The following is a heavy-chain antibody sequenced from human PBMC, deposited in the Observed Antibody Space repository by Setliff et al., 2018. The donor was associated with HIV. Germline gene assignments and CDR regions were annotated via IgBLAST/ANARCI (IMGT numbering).Heavy chain of an antibody. CDR1: GYTFTKYY. D-gene: IGHD5-12*01. CDR3: ARPDRYTGYDYLDY. Sequence: RESLKISCKGSGYTFTKYYITWVRQMPGKGLEWMGRIDPSDSYTHYSPSFQGRVSVSVDRSIDTAYMQWSSLRASDTATYYCARPDRYTGYDYLDYWGQGTLVTVS. CDR2: IDPSDSYT. V-gene: IGHV5-10-1*01. J-gene: IGHJ4*02.